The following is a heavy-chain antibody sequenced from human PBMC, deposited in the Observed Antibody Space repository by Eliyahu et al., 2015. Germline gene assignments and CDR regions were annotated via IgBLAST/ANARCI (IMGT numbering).Heavy chain of an antibody. D-gene: IGHD2-8*02. Sequence: EVQLVESGGGLVQPGGSLRLSCAASGFTFSYYCMXWVRQAPGKGXEWVANXKQDGNEKYYVDSVKGRFTIFRDNAKNSLYLQMNSLRAEDTAVYFCARSPGPYYFDYWGQGILVTVSS. CDR3: ARSPGPYYFDY. CDR1: GFTFSYYC. J-gene: IGHJ4*02. V-gene: IGHV3-7*01. CDR2: XKQDGNEK.